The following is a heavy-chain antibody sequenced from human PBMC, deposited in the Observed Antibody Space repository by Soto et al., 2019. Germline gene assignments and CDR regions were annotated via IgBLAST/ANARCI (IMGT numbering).Heavy chain of an antibody. CDR1: GFTFTNSA. V-gene: IGHV1-58*01. CDR3: ATGPTVTWDTFDY. Sequence: SVKVSCTASGFTFTNSAVQWVRQARGQRLEWIGWIVVGSGNTNYAQKFQGRVTITRDMSTSTAYRELSSLRSEDTAVYYCATGPTVTWDTFDYWGQGTLVTVSS. J-gene: IGHJ4*02. CDR2: IVVGSGNT. D-gene: IGHD4-17*01.